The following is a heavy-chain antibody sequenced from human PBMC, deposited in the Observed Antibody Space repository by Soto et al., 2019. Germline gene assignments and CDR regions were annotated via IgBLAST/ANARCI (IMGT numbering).Heavy chain of an antibody. J-gene: IGHJ4*02. CDR2: IYQTGST. CDR3: ARVTDILSGSPVYFDY. D-gene: IGHD3-9*01. Sequence: SETLSLTCAVSGGSISTINWWAWVRQPPGKGLDWIGEIYQTGSTSYNPSLESRVTISIDKSKNQFSLKLRSVTAADTAVYYCARVTDILSGSPVYFDYWGQGALVTVSS. V-gene: IGHV4-4*02. CDR1: GGSISTINW.